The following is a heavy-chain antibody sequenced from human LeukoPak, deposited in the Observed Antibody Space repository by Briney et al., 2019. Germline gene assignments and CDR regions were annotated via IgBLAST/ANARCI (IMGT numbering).Heavy chain of an antibody. Sequence: ASVKVSCKASGYTFTSYDINWVRQATGQGLEWMGWMNPNSGNTGYAQKFQGRIIVSRNTSISTAYMELSSLTSEDTAIYYCVRIAAAGNRRLNYWGQGTLVTVAS. CDR3: VRIAAAGNRRLNY. CDR2: MNPNSGNT. V-gene: IGHV1-8*01. CDR1: GYTFTSYD. J-gene: IGHJ4*02. D-gene: IGHD6-13*01.